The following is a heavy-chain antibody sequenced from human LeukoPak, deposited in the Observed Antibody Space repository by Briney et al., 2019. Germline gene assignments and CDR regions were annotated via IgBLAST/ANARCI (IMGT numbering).Heavy chain of an antibody. CDR2: INHSGST. CDR3: ARGRLRGVWFDP. Sequence: PSETLSLTCAVYGGSFSGYYWSWIRQPPGKGLEWIGEINHSGSTNYNPSLKSRVTISVDTSKNQFSLKLSPVTAADTAVYYCARGRLRGVWFDPWGQGTLVTVSS. D-gene: IGHD2-21*02. CDR1: GGSFSGYY. J-gene: IGHJ5*02. V-gene: IGHV4-34*01.